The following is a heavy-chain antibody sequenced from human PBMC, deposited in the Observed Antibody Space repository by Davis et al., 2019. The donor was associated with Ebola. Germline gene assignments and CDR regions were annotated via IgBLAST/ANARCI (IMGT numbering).Heavy chain of an antibody. CDR1: GFTFHNYG. D-gene: IGHD6-6*01. V-gene: IGHV3-23*01. CDR2: ISDNGGTA. CDR3: AKGGGTSSSDFRRT. Sequence: GESLKISCEASGFTFHNYGMNWVRQAPGKGLEWVSGISDNGGTAHYADSVKGRFTISRDNSRNTLYLQMNSLRAEDTAVYYCAKGGGTSSSDFRRTWGQGTLVTVSS. J-gene: IGHJ5*02.